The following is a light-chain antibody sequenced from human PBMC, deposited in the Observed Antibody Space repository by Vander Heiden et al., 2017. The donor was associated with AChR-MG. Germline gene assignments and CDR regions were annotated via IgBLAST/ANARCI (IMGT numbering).Light chain of an antibody. CDR2: GAS. V-gene: IGKV3-20*01. Sequence: EIVLTQSLVTLSLSPGERATLPCRASQSVSSSYLAWYQQKPGQAPRLLIYGASSRATGIPDRFSGSGSGTDFTLTISRLEPEDFAVYYCQQDGSSPLTFGGGTKVEIK. CDR3: QQDGSSPLT. CDR1: QSVSSSY. J-gene: IGKJ4*01.